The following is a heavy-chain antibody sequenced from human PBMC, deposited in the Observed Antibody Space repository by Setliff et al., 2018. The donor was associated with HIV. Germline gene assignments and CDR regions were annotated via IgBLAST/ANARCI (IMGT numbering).Heavy chain of an antibody. CDR1: GGSLSGYY. CDR2: INQSGNT. Sequence: PSETLSLTCAVYGGSLSGYYWSWARQSPGRGLEWIGEINQSGNTNLNPSLKSRLIISVDTSKSQFSLKLTSVTAADTALYYCAREGGRGYSGSGSFYHRNFDLWGRGTLVTVSS. J-gene: IGHJ2*01. D-gene: IGHD3-10*01. CDR3: AREGGRGYSGSGSFYHRNFDL. V-gene: IGHV4-34*01.